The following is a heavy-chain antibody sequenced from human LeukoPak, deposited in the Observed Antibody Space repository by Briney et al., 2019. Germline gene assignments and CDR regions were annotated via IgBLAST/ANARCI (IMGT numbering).Heavy chain of an antibody. Sequence: GSLRLSCAASGFTVSNNYMSWVRQAPGKGLEWVSVIYSGGSTYYADSVKGRFTISRDNSKNTLYLQMNSLSTEDTAVYYCARAPGPYCSSTSCYSLDYWGQGTLVTVSS. CDR3: ARAPGPYCSSTSCYSLDY. V-gene: IGHV3-66*02. J-gene: IGHJ4*02. CDR2: IYSGGST. CDR1: GFTVSNNY. D-gene: IGHD2-2*02.